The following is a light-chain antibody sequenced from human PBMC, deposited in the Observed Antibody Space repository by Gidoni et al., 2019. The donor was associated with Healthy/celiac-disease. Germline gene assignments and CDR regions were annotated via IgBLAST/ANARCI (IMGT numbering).Light chain of an antibody. CDR1: QSISSW. J-gene: IGKJ1*01. CDR3: QQYNSYSVT. Sequence: DIQMTQSPSTLSASVGDGVTITCRASQSISSWLAWYQQKPGNAPRLLIYKASSLDSGVPSRFSGSGSGTEFTLTISSLQPDDFATYYCQQYNSYSVTFGQGTKVEIK. CDR2: KAS. V-gene: IGKV1-5*03.